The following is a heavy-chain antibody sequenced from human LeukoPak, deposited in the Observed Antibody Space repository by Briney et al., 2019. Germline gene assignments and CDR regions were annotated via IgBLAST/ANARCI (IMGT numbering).Heavy chain of an antibody. CDR3: AKIFHTDGYYLGEHLFDA. CDR2: ISGSGGST. J-gene: IGHJ5*02. D-gene: IGHD3-22*01. CDR1: GFTFNNYA. V-gene: IGHV3-23*01. Sequence: GGSLRLSCAASGFTFNNYAMSWVRQAPGKGPEWLSAISGSGGSTTDADSVKGRFTTSRDNSKSTLYLQMNSLRAEDTAIYYSAKIFHTDGYYLGEHLFDAWGQGTLVTVSS.